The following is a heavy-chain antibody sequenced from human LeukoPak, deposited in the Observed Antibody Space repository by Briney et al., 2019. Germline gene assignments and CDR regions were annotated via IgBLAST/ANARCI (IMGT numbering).Heavy chain of an antibody. J-gene: IGHJ4*02. V-gene: IGHV5-51*01. CDR3: ARWAYSGYETYYFDY. D-gene: IGHD5-12*01. CDR1: GYSFTSYW. CDR2: IYPGDSDT. Sequence: GESLKISFKGSGYSFTSYWIGWVRPMPGKGLEWMGIIYPGDSDTRYSPSFQGQVTISADKSISTAYLQWSSLKASDTAMYYCARWAYSGYETYYFDYWGQGTLVTVSS.